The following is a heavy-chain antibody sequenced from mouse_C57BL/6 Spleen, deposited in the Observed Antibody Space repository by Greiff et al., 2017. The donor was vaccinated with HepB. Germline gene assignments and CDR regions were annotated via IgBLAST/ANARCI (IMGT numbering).Heavy chain of an antibody. J-gene: IGHJ3*01. CDR3: ARADYDPAY. CDR2: IDPSDSYT. Sequence: QVQLQQPGAELVKPGASVKLSCKASGYTFTSYWMQWVKQRPGQGLEWIGEIDPSDSYTNYNQKFKGKATLTVATSSSTAYMQLSSLTSEDSAVYYCARADYDPAYWGKRTLVTVSA. V-gene: IGHV1-50*01. CDR1: GYTFTSYW. D-gene: IGHD2-4*01.